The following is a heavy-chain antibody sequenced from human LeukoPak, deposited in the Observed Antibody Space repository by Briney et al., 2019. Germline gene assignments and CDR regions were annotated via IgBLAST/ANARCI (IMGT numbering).Heavy chain of an antibody. CDR2: ISSSGDNT. V-gene: IGHV3-23*01. D-gene: IGHD6-19*01. CDR1: RFSFSTYA. Sequence: GGSLRLSCAASRFSFSTYAMNWVRQAPGRGLEWVSTISSSGDNTFHADSVRGRFTISRDNSKSTLCLQMNSLRAEDTAVYFCAKRGDHCSGGGCYLDYWGQGTLVTVSS. J-gene: IGHJ4*02. CDR3: AKRGDHCSGGGCYLDY.